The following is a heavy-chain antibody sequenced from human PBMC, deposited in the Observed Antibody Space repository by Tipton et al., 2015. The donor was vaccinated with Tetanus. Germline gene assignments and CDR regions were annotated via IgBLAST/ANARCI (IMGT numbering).Heavy chain of an antibody. D-gene: IGHD2-21*02. CDR1: GFTFSSYA. Sequence: SLRLSCAASGFTFSSYAMSWVRQAPGKGLEWVSGISWNSGSIGYADSVKGRFTISRDNAKNSLYLQMNSLRAEDTALYYCAKDWVITGTNVVTAIWDYWGQGTLVTVSS. J-gene: IGHJ4*02. CDR2: ISWNSGSI. CDR3: AKDWVITGTNVVTAIWDY. V-gene: IGHV3-9*01.